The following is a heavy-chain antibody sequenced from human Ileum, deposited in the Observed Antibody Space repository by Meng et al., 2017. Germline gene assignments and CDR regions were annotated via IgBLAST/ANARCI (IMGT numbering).Heavy chain of an antibody. Sequence: EGQRGDAGGGRVKPGGSLRLSCAASGFTFSSYSMNWVRQAPGKGLVWVSRINGDGGTTSHADSVKGRFTISRDNAKNTLYLQVNSLRAEDTALYYCARGSASYFGSWGQGTLVTVSS. CDR3: ARGSASYFGS. CDR1: GFTFSSYS. CDR2: INGDGGTT. V-gene: IGHV3-74*02. J-gene: IGHJ4*02.